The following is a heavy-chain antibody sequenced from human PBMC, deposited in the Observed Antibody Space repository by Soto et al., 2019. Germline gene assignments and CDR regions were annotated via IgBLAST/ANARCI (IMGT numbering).Heavy chain of an antibody. D-gene: IGHD3-10*01. Sequence: QVQLQESGPGLVKPSETLSLTCTVSGGSVSSGSYYWIWIRQPPGKGLEWIGYIYYSGSTNYNPSLKSRVTISVDTSKNQFSLKLSSVTAADTAVYYCARAGFYGSGSQAHDYWGQGNLVTVSS. CDR3: ARAGFYGSGSQAHDY. CDR1: GGSVSSGSYY. CDR2: IYYSGST. V-gene: IGHV4-61*01. J-gene: IGHJ4*02.